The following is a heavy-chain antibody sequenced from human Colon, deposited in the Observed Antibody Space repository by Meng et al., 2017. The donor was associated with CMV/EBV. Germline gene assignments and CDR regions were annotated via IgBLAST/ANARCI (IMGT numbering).Heavy chain of an antibody. Sequence: AHTHACGPRLLTLSDTVPLTRRVYGESLRGFYWCWIRQPPGKGLEWIGEINHSGSTNYNPSLKSRVTISVDTSKNQFSLKLSSVTAADTAVYYCARAPDIGGRPPGPFQYWSQGALVTVSS. J-gene: IGHJ4*02. V-gene: IGHV4-34*01. D-gene: IGHD5-12*01. CDR3: ARAPDIGGRPPGPFQY. CDR2: INHSGST. CDR1: GESLRGFY.